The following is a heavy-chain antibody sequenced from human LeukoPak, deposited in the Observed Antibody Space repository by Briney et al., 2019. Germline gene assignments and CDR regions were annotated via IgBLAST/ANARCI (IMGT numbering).Heavy chain of an antibody. CDR3: ARGRGIAARKEGFKDY. D-gene: IGHD6-6*01. J-gene: IGHJ4*02. CDR2: INHSGST. V-gene: IGHV4-34*01. Sequence: SETLSLTRAVYGGSFSGYYWSWIRQPPGKGLEWIGEINHSGSTNYNPSLKSRVTISVDTSKNQFSLKLSSVTAADTAVYYCARGRGIAARKEGFKDYWGQGTLVTVSS. CDR1: GGSFSGYY.